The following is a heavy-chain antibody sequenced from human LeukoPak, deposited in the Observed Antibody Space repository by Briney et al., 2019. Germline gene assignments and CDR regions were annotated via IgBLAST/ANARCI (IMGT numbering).Heavy chain of an antibody. Sequence: SETVSLTCAVSGGSIRNSSFYWGWIRQPPGKGLEWIASIYNSGTTYYNPSLKSRITIFVDTSKNQFSLKLSSVTAADTAVYYCARIIEMATIFAPFDPWGQGTLVTVSS. CDR3: ARIIEMATIFAPFDP. J-gene: IGHJ5*02. D-gene: IGHD5-24*01. CDR2: IYNSGTT. CDR1: GGSIRNSSFY. V-gene: IGHV4-39*01.